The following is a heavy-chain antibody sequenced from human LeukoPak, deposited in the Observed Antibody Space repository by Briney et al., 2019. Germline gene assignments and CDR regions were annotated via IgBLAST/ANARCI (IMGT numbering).Heavy chain of an antibody. J-gene: IGHJ4*02. CDR2: IYYSGDT. CDR3: ARAVSGRFDY. V-gene: IGHV4-31*03. Sequence: SETLSLTCTVSGGSLSIGGYYWDWLRQHPGTGLEWIGYIYYSGDTNYNPSLKSRVTISVDTSKNQFSLKLSSVTAADTAIYYCARAVSGRFDYWGQGTLVTVSS. CDR1: GGSLSIGGYY. D-gene: IGHD6-19*01.